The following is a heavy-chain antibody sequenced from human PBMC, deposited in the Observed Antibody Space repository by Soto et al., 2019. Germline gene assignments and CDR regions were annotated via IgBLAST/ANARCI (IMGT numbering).Heavy chain of an antibody. J-gene: IGHJ6*02. CDR2: ISSNGGST. CDR3: ARDGSKLRYFDWLSRWNYYYYGMDV. Sequence: GGSLRLSCAASGFTFSSYAMHWVRQAPGKGLEYVSTISSNGGSTYYANSVKGRFTISRDNSKNTPYLQMGSLRAEDMAVYYCARDGSKLRYFDWLSRWNYYYYGMDVWGQGTTVTVSS. D-gene: IGHD3-9*01. CDR1: GFTFSSYA. V-gene: IGHV3-64*01.